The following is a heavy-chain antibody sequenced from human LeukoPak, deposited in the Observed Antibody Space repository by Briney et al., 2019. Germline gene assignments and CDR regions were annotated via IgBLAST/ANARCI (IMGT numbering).Heavy chain of an antibody. J-gene: IGHJ4*02. CDR1: GCTFSSYS. Sequence: SVKVSCKASGCTFSSYSISWVRQAPGQGLEWMGRINPNLGLASYAQKFQGRVTMTADKSTSTAYMELSSLRFEDKAVYYCARDQTWGSGCYFYYWGQGTLVTVSS. V-gene: IGHV1-69*04. CDR3: ARDQTWGSGCYFYY. CDR2: INPNLGLA. D-gene: IGHD3-10*01.